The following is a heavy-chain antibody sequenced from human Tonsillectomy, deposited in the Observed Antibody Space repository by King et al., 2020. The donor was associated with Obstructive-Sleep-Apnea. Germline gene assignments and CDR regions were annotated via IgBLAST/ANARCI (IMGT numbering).Heavy chain of an antibody. J-gene: IGHJ3*02. CDR3: ARAPMGDAFDI. V-gene: IGHV4-30-4*01. CDR1: GGSISSGDYY. Sequence: VQLQESGPGLVKPSQTLSLTCTVSGGSISSGDYYWSWIRQPPGKGLEWIGYIYYSWRTYYNPSLQSRVTISVDTSKNQFSLKLSSVTAADTAVYYCARAPMGDAFDIWGQGTMVTVSS. CDR2: IYYSWRT. D-gene: IGHD1-26*01.